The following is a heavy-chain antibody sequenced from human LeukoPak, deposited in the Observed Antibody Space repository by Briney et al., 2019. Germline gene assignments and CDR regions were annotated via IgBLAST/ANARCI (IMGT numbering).Heavy chain of an antibody. CDR2: INPNSGGT. J-gene: IGHJ5*02. CDR1: GYSFSGYY. V-gene: IGHV1-2*02. D-gene: IGHD4-17*01. Sequence: ASVKVSCKASGYSFSGYYIHWVRQAPGQGLEWMGWINPNSGGTNFAQKFQGRVTMTRDTSISTAYMELSAVRSDDTAMYYCARNTVTTQFDPWGQGTLVTVSS. CDR3: ARNTVTTQFDP.